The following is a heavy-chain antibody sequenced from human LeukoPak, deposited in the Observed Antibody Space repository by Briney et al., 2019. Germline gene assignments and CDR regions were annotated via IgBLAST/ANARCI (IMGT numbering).Heavy chain of an antibody. CDR3: ALEDYSNCGWFDP. D-gene: IGHD4-11*01. CDR1: GYTFTSYD. CDR2: MNPNNGNT. V-gene: IGHV1-8*01. Sequence: ASVTVSCKASGYTFTSYDINWVRQAPGQGLEWMGWMNPNNGNTGYAQTFQGRVTMTRNTSISTAYMELNSLRSEDTAVYYCALEDYSNCGWFDPWGQGTLVSVSS. J-gene: IGHJ5*02.